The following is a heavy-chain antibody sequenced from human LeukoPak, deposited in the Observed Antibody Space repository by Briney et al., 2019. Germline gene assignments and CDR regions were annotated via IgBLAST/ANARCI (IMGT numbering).Heavy chain of an antibody. CDR3: ARPRGCGSSRCNNFDY. J-gene: IGHJ4*02. Sequence: GGSLRLSCVVSGFDFSGFSMSWVRQAPGKGLEWVAIMDEYGSDIFYVESVKGRFIISRANSRNSLYLQMNNLRAEDTAVYYCARPRGCGSSRCNNFDYWGQGTLVTVSS. D-gene: IGHD2-2*01. CDR1: GFDFSGFS. V-gene: IGHV3-7*01. CDR2: MDEYGSDI.